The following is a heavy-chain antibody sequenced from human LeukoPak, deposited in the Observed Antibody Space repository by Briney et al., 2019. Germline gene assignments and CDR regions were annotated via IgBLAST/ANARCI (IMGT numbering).Heavy chain of an antibody. CDR2: ISDSGST. CDR1: GGSISSSDYY. CDR3: NGYSYGRYFDY. Sequence: PSETLSLTCTVSGGSISSSDYYWGCIRQSPGKGLEWIGTISDSGSTYYNPSLKSRVTISVDTSKNQFSLKLSSVTAADTAVYYRNGYSYGRYFDYWGQGTLVTVSS. V-gene: IGHV4-39*01. D-gene: IGHD5-18*01. J-gene: IGHJ4*02.